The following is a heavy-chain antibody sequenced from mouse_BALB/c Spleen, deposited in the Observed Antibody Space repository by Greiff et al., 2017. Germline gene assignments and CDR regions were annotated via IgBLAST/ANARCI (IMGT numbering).Heavy chain of an antibody. CDR2: ISYSGST. CDR1: GYSITSDYA. CDR3: GRKEAYYAMDY. J-gene: IGHJ4*01. V-gene: IGHV3-2*02. Sequence: EVKLQESGPGLVKPSQSLSLTCTVTGYSITSDYAWNWIRQFPGNKLEWMGYISYSGSTSYNPSLKSRISITRDTSKNQFFLQLNSVTTEDTATYYCGRKEAYYAMDYWGQGTSVTVSS.